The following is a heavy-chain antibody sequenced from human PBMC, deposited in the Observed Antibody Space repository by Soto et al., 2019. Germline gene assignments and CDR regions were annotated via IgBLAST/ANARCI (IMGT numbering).Heavy chain of an antibody. J-gene: IGHJ4*02. CDR2: IYYSGST. CDR3: ARDGDGDPLGIDY. CDR1: GGSISSGGYY. Sequence: QVQLQESGPGLVKPSQTLSLTCTVSGGSISSGGYYWSWIRQHPGKGLEWIGYIYYSGSTYYNPSLKSRVTISVDTSKNQFSLKLSSVTAADTAGYYCARDGDGDPLGIDYWGQGTLVTVSS. V-gene: IGHV4-31*03. D-gene: IGHD4-17*01.